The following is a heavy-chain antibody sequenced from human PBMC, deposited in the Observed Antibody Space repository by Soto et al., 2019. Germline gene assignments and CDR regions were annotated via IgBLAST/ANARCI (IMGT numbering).Heavy chain of an antibody. CDR1: GFTFSNYA. V-gene: IGHV3-23*01. CDR3: AIFGESLPAASGLGMDV. Sequence: GGSLRLSCTASGFTFSNYALTCVRQAPGKGLEWVAAIVGRGGSTYDADSVKGRFTISRDNSKSTLLLQMNNLRAEDAAVYYCAIFGESLPAASGLGMDVWGQGTTVTVSS. D-gene: IGHD2-2*01. J-gene: IGHJ6*02. CDR2: IVGRGGST.